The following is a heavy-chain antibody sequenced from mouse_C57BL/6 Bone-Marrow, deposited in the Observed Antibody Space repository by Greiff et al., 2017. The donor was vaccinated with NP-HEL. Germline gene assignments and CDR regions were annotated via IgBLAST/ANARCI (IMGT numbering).Heavy chain of an antibody. CDR3: PRGGYYGRSPWFAY. V-gene: IGHV1-81*01. Sequence: QVQLQQSGAELARPGASVKLSCKASGYTFTSYGISWVKQSIGQGLEWIGEIYPRSGNTYYNEKFKGKATLTADKSSSTAYMELRSLTSDDAAFYFFPRGGYYGRSPWFAYWGQETLVTVSA. CDR2: IYPRSGNT. D-gene: IGHD1-1*01. CDR1: GYTFTSYG. J-gene: IGHJ3*01.